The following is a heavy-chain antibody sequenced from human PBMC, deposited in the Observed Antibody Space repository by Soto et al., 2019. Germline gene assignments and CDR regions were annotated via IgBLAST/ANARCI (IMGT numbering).Heavy chain of an antibody. V-gene: IGHV3-21*01. J-gene: IGHJ5*02. Sequence: GGSLRLSCAASGFTFSSYAMSWVRQAPGKGLEWVSSISSSSSYIYYADSVKGRFTISRDNAKNSLYLQMNSLRAEDTAVYYCARAPHYDFWSGYPNWFDPWGQGTLVTVSS. D-gene: IGHD3-3*01. CDR2: ISSSSSYI. CDR3: ARAPHYDFWSGYPNWFDP. CDR1: GFTFSSYA.